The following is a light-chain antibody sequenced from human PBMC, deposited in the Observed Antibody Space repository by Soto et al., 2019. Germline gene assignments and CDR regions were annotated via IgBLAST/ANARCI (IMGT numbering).Light chain of an antibody. CDR1: QSVSSSY. CDR3: QPRAGWHPT. CDR2: GAS. J-gene: IGKJ4*01. Sequence: EIVLTQSPGTLSLSPGERATLSCRASQSVSSSYLAWYQQKPGQAPRLLIYGASSRATGIPDRFSGSGSGTDFTLTISSLEHEDFAVYFCQPRAGWHPTLGGGTKVDIK. V-gene: IGKV3D-20*02.